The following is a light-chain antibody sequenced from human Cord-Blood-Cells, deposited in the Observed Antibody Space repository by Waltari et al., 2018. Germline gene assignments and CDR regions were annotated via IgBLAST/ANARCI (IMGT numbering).Light chain of an antibody. V-gene: IGLV2-23*02. CDR1: SSDVGSYNL. CDR2: EVS. CDR3: CSYAGSSTLV. J-gene: IGLJ2*01. Sequence: QSALTQPASVSGSPGQSITIYCTGTSSDVGSYNLVSGYQQHPGKAPKLMIYEVSKRPSGVTHRVSGYKSGNTASLTISGLQAEDEADDYCCSYAGSSTLVFGGGTKLTVL.